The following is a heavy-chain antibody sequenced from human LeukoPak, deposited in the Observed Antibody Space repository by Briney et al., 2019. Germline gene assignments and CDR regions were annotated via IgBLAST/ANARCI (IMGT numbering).Heavy chain of an antibody. J-gene: IGHJ4*02. CDR1: GFTFSDYY. D-gene: IGHD5-12*01. CDR3: ARLGWATAPLDY. V-gene: IGHV3-11*06. CDR2: ISSSSSYT. Sequence: GGSLRLSCAASGFTFSDYYMSWIRQAPGKGLGGVSYISSSSSYTNYADSVKGRFTISRDNAKNSLYLQMNSLRAEDTAVYYCARLGWATAPLDYWGQGTLVTVSS.